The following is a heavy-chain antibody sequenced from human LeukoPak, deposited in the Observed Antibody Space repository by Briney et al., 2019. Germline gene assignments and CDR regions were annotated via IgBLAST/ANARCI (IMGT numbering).Heavy chain of an antibody. Sequence: GASVKVSCKASGYTFTGYYMHWVRQAPGQGLEWMGWISAYNGNTNYAQKLQGRVTMTTDTSTSTAYMELRSLRSDETAVYYCARTRTIVGADSWFDPWGQGTLVTVSS. V-gene: IGHV1-18*04. CDR2: ISAYNGNT. D-gene: IGHD1-26*01. CDR1: GYTFTGYY. CDR3: ARTRTIVGADSWFDP. J-gene: IGHJ5*02.